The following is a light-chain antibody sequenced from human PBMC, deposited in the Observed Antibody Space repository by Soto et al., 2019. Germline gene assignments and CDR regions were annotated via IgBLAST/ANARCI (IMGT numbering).Light chain of an antibody. Sequence: DIQMTQSPSSLSASVGDRVTITCRVSQSISSYLNWYQQKPGKAPKRLIYAASSLQSGVPSRFSGSGFGTEFTLTISSLQPEDFATYYCLQHNTYPWTFGQGTKVDI. CDR3: LQHNTYPWT. J-gene: IGKJ1*01. CDR2: AAS. CDR1: QSISSY. V-gene: IGKV1-17*01.